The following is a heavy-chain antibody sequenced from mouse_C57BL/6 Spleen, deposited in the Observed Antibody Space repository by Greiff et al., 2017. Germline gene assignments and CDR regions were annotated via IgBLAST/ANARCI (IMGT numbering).Heavy chain of an antibody. CDR1: GYTFTSYW. D-gene: IGHD4-1*01. Sequence: QVQLQQPGAELVRPGSSVKLSCKASGYTFTSYWMHWVKQRPIQGLEWIGNIDPSDSETHYNQKFKDKATLTVDKSSSTAYMQLSSLTSEDSAVYYCAILTGTTWFAYWGQGTLVTVSA. J-gene: IGHJ3*01. CDR3: AILTGTTWFAY. V-gene: IGHV1-52*01. CDR2: IDPSDSET.